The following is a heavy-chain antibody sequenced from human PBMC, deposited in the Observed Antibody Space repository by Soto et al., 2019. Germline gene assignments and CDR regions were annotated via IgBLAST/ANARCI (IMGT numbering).Heavy chain of an antibody. Sequence: GGSLRLSCAASGFTFSSYAMSWVRQAPGKGLEWVSAISGSGGSTYYADSVKGRFTISRDNSKNTLYLQMNSLRAEDTAVYYCAKVSSGGLRLSRFDYWGQGTLVTVSS. CDR2: ISGSGGST. V-gene: IGHV3-23*01. D-gene: IGHD4-17*01. J-gene: IGHJ4*02. CDR3: AKVSSGGLRLSRFDY. CDR1: GFTFSSYA.